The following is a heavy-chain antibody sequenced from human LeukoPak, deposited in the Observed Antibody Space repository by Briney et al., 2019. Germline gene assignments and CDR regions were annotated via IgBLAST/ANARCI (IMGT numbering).Heavy chain of an antibody. CDR3: ARFFGSYYVRAFDI. V-gene: IGHV4-34*01. D-gene: IGHD1-26*01. CDR2: INHSGST. J-gene: IGHJ3*02. CDR1: GGSFSGYY. Sequence: SETLSLTCAVYGGSFSGYYWSWIRQPPGKGLEWIGEINHSGSTNYNPSLKSRVTISVDTSKNQFSLKLSSVTAADTAVYYCARFFGSYYVRAFDIWGQGTMVTVSS.